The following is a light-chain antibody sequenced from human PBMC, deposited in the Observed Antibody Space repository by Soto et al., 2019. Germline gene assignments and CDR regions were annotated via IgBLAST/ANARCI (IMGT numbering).Light chain of an antibody. CDR3: QQLNSYTIT. CDR1: QGIRSF. CDR2: AAS. Sequence: DIQMTQSPSTLPASVGDSVTITFRASQGIRSFLAWYQQKXGKAPKXXIYAASTLHSGVPSRFSGSGSGTDFTLTISSLQPEDFDTYVCQQLNSYTITFGQGTRLEIK. V-gene: IGKV1-9*01. J-gene: IGKJ5*01.